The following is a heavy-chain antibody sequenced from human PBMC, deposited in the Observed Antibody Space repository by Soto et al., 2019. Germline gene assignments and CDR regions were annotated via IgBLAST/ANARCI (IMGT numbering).Heavy chain of an antibody. Sequence: GESLKISCKGSGYSFTSYWISWVRQMPGKGLEWMGRIAPSDSYTNYGPSFQGHVTISADKSISTAYLQWSSLKASDTAMYYCARYYYDSSGSLYGMDVWGQGTTVTVSS. J-gene: IGHJ6*02. CDR1: GYSFTSYW. D-gene: IGHD3-22*01. CDR2: IAPSDSYT. CDR3: ARYYYDSSGSLYGMDV. V-gene: IGHV5-10-1*01.